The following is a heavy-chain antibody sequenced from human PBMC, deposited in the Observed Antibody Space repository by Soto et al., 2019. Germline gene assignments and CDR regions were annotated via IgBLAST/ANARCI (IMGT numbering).Heavy chain of an antibody. Sequence: QVQLVESGGGVVQPGRSLRLSCAASGFTFSSYGMHWVRQAPGKGLEWVAVISYDGSNKYYADSVKGRFTISRDNSKNTLYLQMNSPRAEDTAVYYCAKDLTVYSSSPKSNWFDPWGQGTLVTVSS. V-gene: IGHV3-30*18. CDR3: AKDLTVYSSSPKSNWFDP. J-gene: IGHJ5*02. D-gene: IGHD6-13*01. CDR2: ISYDGSNK. CDR1: GFTFSSYG.